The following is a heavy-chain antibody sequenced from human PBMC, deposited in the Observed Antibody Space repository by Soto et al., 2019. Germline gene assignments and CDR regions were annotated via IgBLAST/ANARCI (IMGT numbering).Heavy chain of an antibody. Sequence: EVQLAESGGGLAQPGGSLRLSCAASGFTLSGYAMDWVRQAPGKGLEYVSGISSNGVGTYYANSVQGRFTISRDNSKNTGLFQIGRLRTEEQGFYLRARRSRPEFYHHDGLGQGNTV. CDR3: ARRSRPEFYHHDG. V-gene: IGHV3-64*01. CDR2: ISSNGVGT. CDR1: GFTLSGYA. D-gene: IGHD2-2*01. J-gene: IGHJ6*02.